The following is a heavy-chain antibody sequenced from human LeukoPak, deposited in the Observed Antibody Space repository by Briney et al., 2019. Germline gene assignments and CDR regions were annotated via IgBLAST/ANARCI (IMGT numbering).Heavy chain of an antibody. CDR1: GYIFTTYD. CDR2: LNPNSGNA. D-gene: IGHD7-27*01. V-gene: IGHV1-8*03. Sequence: GASVKVSCKASGYIFTTYDIGWVRQATGQGLEWMGWLNPNSGNAGYAQKFQGRVTISRNTSMSTAYMELSSLRSDDTAIYYCAGRKFLGWFDPWGQGTLVTVSS. J-gene: IGHJ5*02. CDR3: AGRKFLGWFDP.